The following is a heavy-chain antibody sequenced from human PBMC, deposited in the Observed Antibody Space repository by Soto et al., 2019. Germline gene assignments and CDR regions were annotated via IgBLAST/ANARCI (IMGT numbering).Heavy chain of an antibody. D-gene: IGHD2-15*01. V-gene: IGHV4-61*01. CDR3: ARDRGLGYCSGGSCPRRYGMDV. CDR2: IYYSGST. Sequence: SETLSLTCTVSGGSVSSGSYYWSWIRQPPGKGLEWIGYIYYSGSTNYNPSLKSRVTISVDTSKNQFSLKLSSVTAADTAVYYCARDRGLGYCSGGSCPRRYGMDVWGQGTTVTVSS. J-gene: IGHJ6*02. CDR1: GGSVSSGSYY.